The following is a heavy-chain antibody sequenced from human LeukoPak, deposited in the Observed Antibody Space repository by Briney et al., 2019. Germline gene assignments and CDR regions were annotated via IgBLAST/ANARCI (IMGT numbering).Heavy chain of an antibody. J-gene: IGHJ5*02. D-gene: IGHD5-24*01. CDR1: GFTFSSYA. V-gene: IGHV3-23*01. CDR3: IRDFRSADL. Sequence: PGGPLRLSCAASGFTFSSYAMSWVRQAPGKGLEWVSAISGSGGSTYYADSVKGRFTISRDNAKNTVYLEMNSLSVEDTATYYCIRDFRSADLWGQGTLVTVTS. CDR2: ISGSGGST.